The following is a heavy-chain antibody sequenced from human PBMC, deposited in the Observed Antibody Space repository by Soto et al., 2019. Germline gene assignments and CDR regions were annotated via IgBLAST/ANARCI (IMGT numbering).Heavy chain of an antibody. V-gene: IGHV3-30-3*01. CDR1: GFTFSGYS. D-gene: IGHD2-21*01. CDR2: TSSDGGTK. CDR3: ARAGVDSSWSGDH. Sequence: GGSLRLSCATSGFTFSGYSMHWFRQAPGKGLEWVAFTSSDGGTKFYADSVKGRFTVSRDNSKNTLYLQMNSLRAEDTAVSFFARAGVDSSWSGDHWGQGTPVTVYS. J-gene: IGHJ4*02.